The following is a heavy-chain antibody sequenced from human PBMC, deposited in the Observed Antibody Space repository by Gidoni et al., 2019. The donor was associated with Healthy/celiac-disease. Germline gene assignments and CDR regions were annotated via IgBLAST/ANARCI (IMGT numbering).Heavy chain of an antibody. CDR2: IYPGDSDT. J-gene: IGHJ3*02. CDR3: ASLLLSSGWSGDAFDI. D-gene: IGHD6-19*01. CDR1: GSSFTSYW. Sequence: EVQLVQSGAEVKTPGESLKISCKRSGSSFTSYWIGWVRQMPGKGLEWMGIIYPGDSDTRYSPSFQGQVTISADKSISTAYLQWSSLKASDTAMYYCASLLLSSGWSGDAFDIWGQGTMVTVSS. V-gene: IGHV5-51*01.